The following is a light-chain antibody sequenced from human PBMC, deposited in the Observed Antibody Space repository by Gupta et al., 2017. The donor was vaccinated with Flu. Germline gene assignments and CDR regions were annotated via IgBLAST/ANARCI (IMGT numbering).Light chain of an antibody. J-gene: IGKJ3*01. CDR1: QSVLYSSNNKNY. CDR3: QQEYDTPQA. CDR2: WAT. V-gene: IGKV4-1*01. Sequence: DIVMTQSPDSLAASLGERATINCKSSQSVLYSSNNKNYLAWYQQKPGQPPKLLISWATTRESGVPDRFSGSGSGTDFTLTINGLQAEDVAVYYCQQEYDTPQAFGHGTTVHIK.